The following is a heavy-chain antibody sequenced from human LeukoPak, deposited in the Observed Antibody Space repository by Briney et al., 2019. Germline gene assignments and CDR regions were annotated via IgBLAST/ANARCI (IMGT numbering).Heavy chain of an antibody. CDR2: INWNGGST. D-gene: IGHD3-3*01. V-gene: IGHV3-20*04. Sequence: GGSLRLSCAASGFTFDDYGMSWVRHAPGKGLEWVSGINWNGGSTGYADSVKGRFTFSRDNAKNSLYLQMNSLRAEDTALYYCARDRITIFGVFDPWGQGTLVTVSS. J-gene: IGHJ5*02. CDR3: ARDRITIFGVFDP. CDR1: GFTFDDYG.